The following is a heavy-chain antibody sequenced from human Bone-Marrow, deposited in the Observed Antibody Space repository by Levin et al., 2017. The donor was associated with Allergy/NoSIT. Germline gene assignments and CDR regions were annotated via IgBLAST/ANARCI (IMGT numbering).Heavy chain of an antibody. D-gene: IGHD3-10*01. J-gene: IGHJ5*02. CDR1: GFTFSSFE. Sequence: PGGSLRLSCAASGFTFSSFEMNWVRQAPGKGLEWVSHISGSGATIYYADSVKGRFTISRDNAKNSLYLQMNSLRAEDTAIYYCARDHHRHTIEQSFDPWGQGTLVTVSS. CDR3: ARDHHRHTIEQSFDP. V-gene: IGHV3-48*03. CDR2: ISGSGATI.